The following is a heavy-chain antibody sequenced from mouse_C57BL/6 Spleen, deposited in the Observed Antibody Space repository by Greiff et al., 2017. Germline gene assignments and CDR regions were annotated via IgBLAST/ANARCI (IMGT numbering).Heavy chain of an antibody. Sequence: EVQLQQSGPELVKPGASVKISCKASGYSFTGYYMNWVKQSPEKSLEWIGEINPSTGGTTYNQKFKAKATLTVDKSSSTAYMQLKSLTSEDSAVYYCARRRLYYDYDGDAMDYWGQGTSVTVSS. V-gene: IGHV1-42*01. CDR2: INPSTGGT. D-gene: IGHD2-4*01. J-gene: IGHJ4*01. CDR3: ARRRLYYDYDGDAMDY. CDR1: GYSFTGYY.